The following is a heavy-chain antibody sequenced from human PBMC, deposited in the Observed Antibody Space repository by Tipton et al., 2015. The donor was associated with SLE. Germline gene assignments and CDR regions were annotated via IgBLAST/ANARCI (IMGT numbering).Heavy chain of an antibody. Sequence: TLSLTYTVSGGSISSGSYYWSWIRQPAGKGLEWIGYIYTSGSTNYNPSLKSRVTISVDTSKNQFSLKLNSVTAADTALYYCARQRGYSYVDYWGQGTLVTVSS. J-gene: IGHJ4*02. V-gene: IGHV4-61*09. CDR1: GGSISSGSYY. CDR3: ARQRGYSYVDY. D-gene: IGHD5-18*01. CDR2: IYTSGST.